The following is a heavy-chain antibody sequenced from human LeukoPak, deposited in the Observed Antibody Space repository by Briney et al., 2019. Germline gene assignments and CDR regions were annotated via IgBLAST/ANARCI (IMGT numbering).Heavy chain of an antibody. J-gene: IGHJ3*02. V-gene: IGHV4-34*01. CDR2: INHRGST. Sequence: SETLSLTCVVYGGSFSGYHWSWIRQSPGKGLEWIGEINHRGSTNYNPSLKRRVTMSLDTSKNQFSLKLSSVTAADTAVYYCARAQAHDAFDIWGQATMVTVSS. CDR1: GGSFSGYH. CDR3: ARAQAHDAFDI.